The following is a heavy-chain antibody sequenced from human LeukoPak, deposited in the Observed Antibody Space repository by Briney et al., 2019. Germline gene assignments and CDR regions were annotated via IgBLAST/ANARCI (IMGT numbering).Heavy chain of an antibody. CDR3: ATYYDSSYAY. CDR1: GFSFSNYN. Sequence: GGSLRLSCAASGFSFSNYNMHWVRQAPGKGLEYVSAISTDGGSTYYANSVKGRFTVSRDNSKNTLYLQMGSLRAEDMAVYYCATYYDSSYAYWGQGTLVTVSS. V-gene: IGHV3-64*01. J-gene: IGHJ4*02. D-gene: IGHD3-22*01. CDR2: ISTDGGST.